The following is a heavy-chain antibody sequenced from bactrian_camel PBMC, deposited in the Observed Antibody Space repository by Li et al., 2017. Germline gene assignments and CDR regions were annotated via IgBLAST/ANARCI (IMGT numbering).Heavy chain of an antibody. J-gene: IGHJ6*01. Sequence: QVQLVESGGGSVEAGGSLRLSCAASGGIYDRNCMGWFRQAPGKEREAVARIRRLDDIPIYDDSVKGRFTISQDATKNTLYLHMNSLKPEDTGVYYCAADPRPCGYAPESPFRYWGQGTQVTVS. D-gene: IGHD1*01. CDR3: AADPRPCGYAPESPFRY. V-gene: IGHV3S53*01. CDR1: GGIYDRNC. CDR2: IRRLDDIP.